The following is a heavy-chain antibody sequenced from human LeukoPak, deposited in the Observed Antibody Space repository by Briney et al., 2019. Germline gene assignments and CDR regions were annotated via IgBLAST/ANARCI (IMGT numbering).Heavy chain of an antibody. D-gene: IGHD5-18*01. CDR2: ISSSSSYI. Sequence: GGSLRLSCAASGFTFSTYWMHWVRQAPGKGLEWVSSISSSSSYIYYADSVKGRFTISRDNAKNSLYLQMNSLRAEDTAVYYCARDRGYSYGPFDYWGQGTLVTVSS. CDR3: ARDRGYSYGPFDY. J-gene: IGHJ4*02. V-gene: IGHV3-21*01. CDR1: GFTFSTYW.